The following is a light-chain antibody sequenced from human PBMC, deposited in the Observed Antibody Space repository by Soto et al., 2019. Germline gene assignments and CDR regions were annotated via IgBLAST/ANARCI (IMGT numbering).Light chain of an antibody. Sequence: HSPASLSVAQGERATLSWRASQSISTFLDWYQQEPGQAPRLLIYDASSRATGIPDRFSGGGSGTDFTLTISSLEPEDFAVYYCKQRSNWPLLTFSGRTKVDIK. CDR2: DAS. CDR3: KQRSNWPLLT. V-gene: IGKV3-11*01. CDR1: QSISTF. J-gene: IGKJ4*01.